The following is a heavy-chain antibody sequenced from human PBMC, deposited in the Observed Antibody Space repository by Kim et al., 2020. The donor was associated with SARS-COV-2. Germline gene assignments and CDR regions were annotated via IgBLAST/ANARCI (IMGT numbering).Heavy chain of an antibody. CDR2: IRSKAYGGTT. CDR1: GFTFGDYA. J-gene: IGHJ4*02. Sequence: GGSLRLSCTASGFTFGDYAMSWFRQAPGKGLEWVGFIRSKAYGGTTEYAASVKGRFTISRDDSKSIAYLQMNSLKTEDTAVYYCTRDSDILTGYAPRYFDYWGQGTLVTVSS. V-gene: IGHV3-49*03. D-gene: IGHD3-9*01. CDR3: TRDSDILTGYAPRYFDY.